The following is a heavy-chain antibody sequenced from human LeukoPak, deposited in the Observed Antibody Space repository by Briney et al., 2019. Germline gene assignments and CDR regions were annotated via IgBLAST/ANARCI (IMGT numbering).Heavy chain of an antibody. D-gene: IGHD3-3*01. CDR3: ARDFRTGYDFWSGYEYYFDY. Sequence: ASVKVSCKASGYTFTSYYMHWVRQAPGQGLEWMGIINPSGGSTSYAQKFQGRVTMTRDTSTSTVYMELSSLRSEDTAVYYCARDFRTGYDFWSGYEYYFDYWGQGTLVTVSS. CDR1: GYTFTSYY. V-gene: IGHV1-46*01. J-gene: IGHJ4*02. CDR2: INPSGGST.